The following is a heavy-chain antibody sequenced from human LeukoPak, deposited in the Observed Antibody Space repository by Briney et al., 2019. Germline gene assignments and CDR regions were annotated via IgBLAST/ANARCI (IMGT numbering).Heavy chain of an antibody. CDR3: ARGFDAHNAFDI. D-gene: IGHD3-9*01. CDR1: GGSISSSDYY. V-gene: IGHV4-30-4*01. J-gene: IGHJ3*02. CDR2: IYYSGST. Sequence: SQTLSLTCTVSGGSISSSDYYWSWIRQPPGKGLEWIGYIYYSGSTSYNPSLRSRITISVDTSKNQFSLKLTSVTAADTAVYYCARGFDAHNAFDIWGQGTMVTVSS.